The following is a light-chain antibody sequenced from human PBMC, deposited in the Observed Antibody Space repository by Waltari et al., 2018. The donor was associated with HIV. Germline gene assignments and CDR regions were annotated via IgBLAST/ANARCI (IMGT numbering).Light chain of an antibody. CDR1: XXNIGSNY. V-gene: IGLV1-47*01. CDR3: AAWDDXXXXWV. Sequence: SXXTXPXXASGTPXXXXXXXXXXSXXNIGSNYVYWYQKIPGTAPXLXXXXXXQRPSGVXDRXXGFXXXXSASLAISGLRSEDEADYYCAAWDDXXXXWVXGGGSKLTIL. J-gene: IGLJ3*02. CDR2: XXX.